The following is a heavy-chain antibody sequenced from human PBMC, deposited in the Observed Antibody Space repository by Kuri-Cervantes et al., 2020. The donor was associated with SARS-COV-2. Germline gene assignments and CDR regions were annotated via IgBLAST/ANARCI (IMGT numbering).Heavy chain of an antibody. J-gene: IGHJ4*02. D-gene: IGHD3-10*02. CDR2: IYSGGST. Sequence: GGSLSLSCAASGFTVSSNYMSWVRQAPGKGLEWVSVIYSGGSTYYADSVKGRFTISRDNSKNTLYLQMNSLRAEDTAVYYCAKGPSLFYYWGQGTLVTVSS. CDR1: GFTVSSNY. CDR3: AKGPSLFYY. V-gene: IGHV3-66*01.